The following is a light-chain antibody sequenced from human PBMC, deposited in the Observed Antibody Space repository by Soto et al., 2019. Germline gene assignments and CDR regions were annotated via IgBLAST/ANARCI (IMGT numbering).Light chain of an antibody. V-gene: IGKV1-39*01. Sequence: DLQMTQSPSSLSASVGDRVTITCRASQSIYSSLNWYHQKPGKAPKLLIYAASNLQSGVPSRFGGSGSGTDFTLSISSLQPEDFATYYCQQSYSAPYTFGQGTKLEI. CDR2: AAS. CDR3: QQSYSAPYT. J-gene: IGKJ2*01. CDR1: QSIYSS.